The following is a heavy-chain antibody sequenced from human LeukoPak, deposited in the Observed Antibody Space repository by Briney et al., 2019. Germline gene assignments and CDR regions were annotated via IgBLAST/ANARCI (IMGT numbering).Heavy chain of an antibody. CDR2: IDPPGNDK. CDR1: GFTLSHYY. CDR3: ASQGEKGIDC. V-gene: IGHV3-74*01. J-gene: IGHJ4*02. D-gene: IGHD1-26*01. Sequence: GGSLRLSCAASGFTLSHYYMHWVRQAPGKGLVWVSRIDPPGNDKNYADAVKGRFTISRDYAHNTLYLQMNSLRAEDTAVYYCASQGEKGIDCWGQGTLVTVSS.